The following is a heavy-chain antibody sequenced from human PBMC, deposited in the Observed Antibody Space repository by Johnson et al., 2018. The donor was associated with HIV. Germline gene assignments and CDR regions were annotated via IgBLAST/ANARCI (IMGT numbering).Heavy chain of an antibody. CDR3: AKDDNLGVWYSDAFDV. CDR2: ISNSAITL. D-gene: IGHD6-19*01. V-gene: IGHV3-11*01. CDR1: GFTFSDYY. Sequence: QVQLVESGGGLVKPGGSLKLSCATSGFTFSDYYMSWIRQAPGKGLEWLSYISNSAITLYYADSVKGRFSISRDNSKRTLNLQMNSLRAEDTASYYCAKDDNLGVWYSDAFDVWGQGTVVTVSS. J-gene: IGHJ3*01.